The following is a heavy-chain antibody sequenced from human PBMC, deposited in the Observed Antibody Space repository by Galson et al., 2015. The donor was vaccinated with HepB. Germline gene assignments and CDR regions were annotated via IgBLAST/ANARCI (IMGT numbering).Heavy chain of an antibody. V-gene: IGHV4-34*01. CDR1: GGSFSGYY. CDR2: INHSGIT. D-gene: IGHD6-19*01. CDR3: ARSKQGGAVAGTWFDP. Sequence: ATMSLTCAVYGGSFSGYYWSWIRPPSGKGLEWIGEINHSGITNYNPSLKSRVTISVDTSKNQFSLKLSPVTAADTAVYYCARSKQGGAVAGTWFDPWGQGTLFTVSS. J-gene: IGHJ5*02.